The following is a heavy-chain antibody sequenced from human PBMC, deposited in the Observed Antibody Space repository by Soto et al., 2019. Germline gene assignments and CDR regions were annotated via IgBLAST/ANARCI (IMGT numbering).Heavy chain of an antibody. CDR2: MNPNSGNT. J-gene: IGHJ6*03. Sequence: ASVKVSCKASGYTFTSYDINWVRQATGQGLEWMGWMNPNSGNTGYAQKFQGRVTMTRNTSISTAYMELSSLRSEDTAVYYCARGATVTTAIYYYYYYMDVWGKGTTVTVSS. V-gene: IGHV1-8*01. CDR3: ARGATVTTAIYYYYYYMDV. D-gene: IGHD4-17*01. CDR1: GYTFTSYD.